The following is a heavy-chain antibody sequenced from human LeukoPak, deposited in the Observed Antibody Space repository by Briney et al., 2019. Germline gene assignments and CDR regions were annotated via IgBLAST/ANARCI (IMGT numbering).Heavy chain of an antibody. D-gene: IGHD3-10*01. CDR3: ARQYYYGSGSYYSPLDY. Sequence: GASVKVSCKASGGTFSSYAISWVRQAPGQGLEWMGGIIPIFGTANYAQKFQGRVTITTDESTSTAYMELRSLRSDDTAVYYCARQYYYGSGSYYSPLDYWGQGTLVTVSS. CDR2: IIPIFGTA. V-gene: IGHV1-69*05. J-gene: IGHJ4*02. CDR1: GGTFSSYA.